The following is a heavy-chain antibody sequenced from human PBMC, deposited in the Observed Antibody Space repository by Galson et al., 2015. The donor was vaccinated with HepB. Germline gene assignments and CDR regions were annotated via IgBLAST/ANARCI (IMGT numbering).Heavy chain of an antibody. Sequence: SLRLSCAASGFTFSNYGMHWVRQAPGKGLEWVAVMSYDGSNKYYADSVKGRFTISRDNSKNTLYLQRNSLRAEDTALYYCAKDPYLYSALAGTMAGFDYWGQGTLVTVSS. J-gene: IGHJ4*02. CDR1: GFTFSNYG. CDR2: MSYDGSNK. V-gene: IGHV3-30*18. D-gene: IGHD6-19*01. CDR3: AKDPYLYSALAGTMAGFDY.